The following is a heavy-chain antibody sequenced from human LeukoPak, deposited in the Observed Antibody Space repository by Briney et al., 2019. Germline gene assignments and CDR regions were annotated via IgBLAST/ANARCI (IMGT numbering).Heavy chain of an antibody. J-gene: IGHJ4*02. CDR1: GFTFDDYG. V-gene: IGHV3-20*04. D-gene: IGHD3-22*01. CDR2: INWNGGST. CDR3: ARDVSGDSSGYNY. Sequence: GGSLRLSCAASGFTFDDYGMGWVRQAPGKGLEWVSGINWNGGSTGYADSVKGRFTISRDNVKNSLYLQMNSLRAEDTALYYCARDVSGDSSGYNYWGQGTLVTVSS.